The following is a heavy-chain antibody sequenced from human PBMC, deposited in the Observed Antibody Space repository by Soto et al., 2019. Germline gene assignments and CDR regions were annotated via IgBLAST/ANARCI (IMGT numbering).Heavy chain of an antibody. J-gene: IGHJ4*02. CDR1: GFIFSSYA. V-gene: IGHV3-23*01. CDR3: AKDWGRVLGAENYWYY. D-gene: IGHD2-8*02. Sequence: EVQLLESGGGLVRPGGSLRLSCAASGFIFSSYAMSWVRQAPGKGLEWVSGISGSDSSTYYADSVKGRFTISRDNSKSTLYLQMNSLRAEDTAVYYCAKDWGRVLGAENYWYYWGQGTLVTVSS. CDR2: ISGSDSST.